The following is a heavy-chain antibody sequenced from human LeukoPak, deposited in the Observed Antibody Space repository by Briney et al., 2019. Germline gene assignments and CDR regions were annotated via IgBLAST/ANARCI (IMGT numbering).Heavy chain of an antibody. J-gene: IGHJ5*02. Sequence: SETLSLTCTVSGVSMNYYFWNWIRQPAGEGLQWIGRIHSSGTTNYNPSPKSRVTMSIDMSKNQFSLRLTSVTAADAAVYYCARDSMTTVTTRFDPWGQGTLVTVSS. V-gene: IGHV4-4*07. CDR2: IHSSGTT. CDR3: ARDSMTTVTTRFDP. CDR1: GVSMNYYF. D-gene: IGHD4-17*01.